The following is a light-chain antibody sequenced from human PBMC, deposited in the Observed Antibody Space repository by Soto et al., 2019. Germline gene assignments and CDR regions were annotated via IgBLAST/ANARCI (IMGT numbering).Light chain of an antibody. J-gene: IGKJ1*01. CDR2: GVS. CDR3: QQYGNFPWT. Sequence: EIVLTQSPGTLSLSPGERAILSCRASQSVTSTYVAWYQQKPGQAPRLLIYGVSNRATGIPDRFSGSGSGTDFALTISRLESEDFAVYYCQQYGNFPWTFGQGTKVEIK. CDR1: QSVTSTY. V-gene: IGKV3-20*01.